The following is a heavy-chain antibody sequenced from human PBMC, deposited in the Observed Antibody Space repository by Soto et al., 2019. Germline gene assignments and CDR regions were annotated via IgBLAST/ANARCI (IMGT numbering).Heavy chain of an antibody. J-gene: IGHJ6*02. Sequence: ASVKVSCKASGYTFSRYYMHWVRQAPGQGLEWMGIINPSGGSTSYAQKIKGRVTMTRDASTSTVYMKLSSLRTKDTAVNYFFWNGGLDYGSGSYNYYYGMDVWGQGTTVTVSS. D-gene: IGHD3-10*01. V-gene: IGHV1-46*01. CDR3: FWNGGLDYGSGSYNYYYGMDV. CDR2: INPSGGST. CDR1: GYTFSRYY.